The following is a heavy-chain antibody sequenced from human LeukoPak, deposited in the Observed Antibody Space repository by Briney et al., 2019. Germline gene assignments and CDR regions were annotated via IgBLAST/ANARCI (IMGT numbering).Heavy chain of an antibody. CDR2: INPNSGGT. J-gene: IGHJ4*02. CDR1: GYTFTGYY. V-gene: IGHV1-2*02. D-gene: IGHD1-26*01. CDR3: ARDGAYSGSLPLDY. Sequence: ASVKVSCKASGYTFTGYYMHWVRQAPGQGLEWMGWINPNSGGTNYAQKFQGRGTMTRDTSISTAYMELTRLRSDDTAVYYCARDGAYSGSLPLDYWGQGTLVTVSS.